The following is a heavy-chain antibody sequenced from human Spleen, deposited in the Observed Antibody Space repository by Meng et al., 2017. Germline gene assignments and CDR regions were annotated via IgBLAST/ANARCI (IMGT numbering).Heavy chain of an antibody. V-gene: IGHV4-4*02. CDR2: IYHSGNT. CDR1: GGSMNDNW. Sequence: QLQLQESGPGLVRPSGTLSLTCGVSGGSMNDNWWSWVRQPPEKGLEWIGEIYHSGNTNYNPSLKSRVIMSIDNSKNQFSLNLSSVTAADTAVYYCASYVSGTYRFDPWGQGTLVTVSS. D-gene: IGHD3-10*01. CDR3: ASYVSGTYRFDP. J-gene: IGHJ5*02.